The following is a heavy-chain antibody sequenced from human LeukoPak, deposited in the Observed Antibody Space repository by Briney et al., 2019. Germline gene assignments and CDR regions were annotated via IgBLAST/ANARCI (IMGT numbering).Heavy chain of an antibody. CDR2: IDQDGREK. CDR1: GYSISSGYY. Sequence: PSETLSLTCAVSGYSISSGYYWGWVRQAPGKGLEWVANIDQDGREKNYVDSVKGRFTISRDNTKNSLYLQMNSLRAEDTAVYYCTTYRVRHRNSLDYWGRGSLVTVSS. J-gene: IGHJ4*02. CDR3: TTYRVRHRNSLDY. D-gene: IGHD3-16*02. V-gene: IGHV3-7*01.